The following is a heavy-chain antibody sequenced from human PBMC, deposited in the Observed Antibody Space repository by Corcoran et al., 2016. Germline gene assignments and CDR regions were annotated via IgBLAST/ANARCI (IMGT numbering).Heavy chain of an antibody. CDR1: GGSFSGYY. V-gene: IGHV4-34*01. D-gene: IGHD1-20*01. J-gene: IGHJ3*02. CDR3: ARGTARVKTGITGTTDAFDI. Sequence: QVQLQQWGAGLLKPSETLSLTCAVYGGSFSGYYWSWIRQPPGKGLEWIGEINHSGSTNYNPSLKSRVTISVDTSKNQFSLKLSSVTAADTAVYYCARGTARVKTGITGTTDAFDIWGQGTMVTVSS. CDR2: INHSGST.